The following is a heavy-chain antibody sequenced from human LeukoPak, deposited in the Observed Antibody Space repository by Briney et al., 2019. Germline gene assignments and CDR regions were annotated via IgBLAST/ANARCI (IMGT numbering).Heavy chain of an antibody. Sequence: GGSLRLSCAVSGFTFSSYWMGWVRQAPGKGLAWVANINQDESSKYYEDSAKGRFTICRDNAKNSLYLQMNSLRAEDTAVYYCAELGITMIGGVWGKGTTVTISS. CDR1: GFTFSSYW. CDR3: AELGITMIGGV. V-gene: IGHV3-7*01. J-gene: IGHJ6*04. CDR2: INQDESSK. D-gene: IGHD3-10*02.